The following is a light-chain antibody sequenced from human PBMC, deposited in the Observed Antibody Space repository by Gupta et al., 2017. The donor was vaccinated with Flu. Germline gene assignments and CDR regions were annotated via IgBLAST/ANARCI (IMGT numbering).Light chain of an antibody. Sequence: GERATINCRSSQSLLHSSYNKNCLAWYQQRPGQPPRLLFYWATTRESGVPNRFSVSGSGTDFTLTINSLQAEDVAVYYCQQDYGPWVTFGHGTKVEIK. CDR2: WAT. CDR1: QSLLHSSYNKNC. V-gene: IGKV4-1*01. CDR3: QQDYGPWVT. J-gene: IGKJ3*01.